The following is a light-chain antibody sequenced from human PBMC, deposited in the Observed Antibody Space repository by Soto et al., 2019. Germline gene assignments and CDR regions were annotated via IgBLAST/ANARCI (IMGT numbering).Light chain of an antibody. V-gene: IGLV2-14*01. CDR2: EVS. CDR3: SSYTSRSTPYV. J-gene: IGLJ1*01. CDR1: SSDGGGYNY. Sequence: QSVLTQPASVSGSPGQSITISCTGTSSDGGGYNYVSWYQQHPGKAPKLRIYEVSNRPSGVSNRFSGSKSGNTASLTISGLQAEDEADYYCSSYTSRSTPYVFGTGTKVTVL.